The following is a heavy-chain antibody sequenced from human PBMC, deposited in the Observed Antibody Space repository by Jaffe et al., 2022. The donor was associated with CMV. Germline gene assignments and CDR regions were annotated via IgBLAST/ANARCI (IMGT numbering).Heavy chain of an antibody. D-gene: IGHD5-18*01. CDR1: GGSISSYY. CDR2: IYYSGST. CDR3: ARHIGYSYGFSAFDI. V-gene: IGHV4-59*08. Sequence: QVQLQESGPGLVKPSETLSLTCTVSGGSISSYYWSWIRQPPGKGLEWIGYIYYSGSTNYNPSLKSRVTISVDTSKNQFSLKLSSVTAADTAVYYCARHIGYSYGFSAFDIWGQGTMVTVSS. J-gene: IGHJ3*02.